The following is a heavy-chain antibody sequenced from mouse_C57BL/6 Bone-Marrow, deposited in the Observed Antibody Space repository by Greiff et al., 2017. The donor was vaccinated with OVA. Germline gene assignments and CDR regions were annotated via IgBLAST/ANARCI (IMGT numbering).Heavy chain of an antibody. CDR2: INYDGSST. CDR3: ARAYSNHYYAMDY. Sequence: EVKLVESEGGLVQPGSSMKLSCTASGFTFSDYYMAWVRQVPEKGLEWVANINYDGSSTYYLDSLKSRFIISRDNAKNILYLQMSSLKSEDTATYYCARAYSNHYYAMDYWGQGTSVTVSS. V-gene: IGHV5-16*01. CDR1: GFTFSDYY. J-gene: IGHJ4*01. D-gene: IGHD2-5*01.